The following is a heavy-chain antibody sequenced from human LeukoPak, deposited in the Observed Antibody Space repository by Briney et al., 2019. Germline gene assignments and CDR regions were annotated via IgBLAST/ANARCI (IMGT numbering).Heavy chain of an antibody. J-gene: IGHJ6*03. Sequence: SETLSLTCTVSGGSISSYYWSWIRQPPGEGLEWIGYIYYSGSTNYNPSLKSRVTISVDMSKNQFSLKLSSVTAADTAVYYCARLADYGDYYYYYYMDVWGKGTTVTISS. CDR1: GGSISSYY. V-gene: IGHV4-59*01. D-gene: IGHD4-17*01. CDR3: ARLADYGDYYYYYYMDV. CDR2: IYYSGST.